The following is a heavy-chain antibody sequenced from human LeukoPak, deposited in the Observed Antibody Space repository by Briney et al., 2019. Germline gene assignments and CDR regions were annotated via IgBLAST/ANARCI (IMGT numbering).Heavy chain of an antibody. CDR2: ISGRGGST. CDR1: GFTFSSYA. D-gene: IGHD3-22*01. J-gene: IGHJ4*02. CDR3: AKVPQTYYYDSSGYYYPGQ. Sequence: GGSLRLSCAASGFTFSSYAMSWVRQAPGKGLEWVSAISGRGGSTYYADSVKSRFTISRDNSKNTLYLQMNSLRAEDTAVYYCAKVPQTYYYDSSGYYYPGQWGQGTLVTVSS. V-gene: IGHV3-23*01.